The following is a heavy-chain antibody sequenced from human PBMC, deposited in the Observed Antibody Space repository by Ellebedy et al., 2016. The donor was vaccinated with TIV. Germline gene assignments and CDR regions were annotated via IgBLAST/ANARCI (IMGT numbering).Heavy chain of an antibody. D-gene: IGHD4/OR15-4a*01. J-gene: IGHJ5*02. CDR3: ARIPNGANPPNWLDP. V-gene: IGHV5-51*01. CDR2: IYPGDSDT. CDR1: GYSFRTHW. Sequence: PGGSLRLSCKASGYSFRTHWIGWVRQMPGKALEWMGIIYPGDSDTRYSPSFQGQVTISADKSISTAYLQWSSRKTSDTAMYCCARIPNGANPPNWLDPWGQGTLVTVAS.